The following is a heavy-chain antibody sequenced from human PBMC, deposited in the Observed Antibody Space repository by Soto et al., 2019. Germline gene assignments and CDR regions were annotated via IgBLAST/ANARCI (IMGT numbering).Heavy chain of an antibody. D-gene: IGHD3-10*01. J-gene: IGHJ6*03. CDR3: ARHIPQYYYGSGSYYYMDV. CDR1: GGSISSYY. Sequence: PSETLSLTCTVSGGSISSYYWSWIRQPPGKGLEWIGYIYYSGSTNYNPSHKSRVTISVDTSKNQFSLKLSSVTAADTAVYYCARHIPQYYYGSGSYYYMDVWGKGTTVT. CDR2: IYYSGST. V-gene: IGHV4-59*08.